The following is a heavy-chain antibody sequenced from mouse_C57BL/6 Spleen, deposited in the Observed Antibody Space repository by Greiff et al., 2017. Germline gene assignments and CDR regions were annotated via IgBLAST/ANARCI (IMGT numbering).Heavy chain of an antibody. Sequence: EVKVEESGGGLVKPGGSLKLSCAASGFTFSDYGMHWVRQAPEKGLEWVAYISSGSSTIYYADKVKGGFTISRDNAKNTLFLQMTSLRSEDTAMYYCARWWIYDYFDYWGQGTTLTVSS. J-gene: IGHJ2*01. D-gene: IGHD1-1*02. CDR2: ISSGSSTI. CDR1: GFTFSDYG. CDR3: ARWWIYDYFDY. V-gene: IGHV5-17*01.